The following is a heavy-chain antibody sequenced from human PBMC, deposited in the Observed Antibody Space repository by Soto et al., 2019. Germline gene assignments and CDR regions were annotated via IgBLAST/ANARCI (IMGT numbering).Heavy chain of an antibody. CDR1: GGSVSSGSSY. J-gene: IGHJ5*02. CDR2: IYYSGST. Sequence: SETLSLTCTVSGGSVSSGSSYWSWIRQPPGKGLEWIGYIYYSGSTNYNPSLKSRVTISVDTSKNQFSLKLSSVTAADTAVYYCARAGIAAAGTTDYWFDPWGQGTLVTAPQ. D-gene: IGHD6-13*01. V-gene: IGHV4-61*01. CDR3: ARAGIAAAGTTDYWFDP.